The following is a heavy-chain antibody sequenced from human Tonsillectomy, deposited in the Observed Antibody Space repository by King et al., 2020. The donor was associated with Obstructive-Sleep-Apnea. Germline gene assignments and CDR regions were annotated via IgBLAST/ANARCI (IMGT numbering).Heavy chain of an antibody. D-gene: IGHD3-9*01. CDR3: ASTWEYYDILTGYYMYYFDH. CDR1: GFIVNNNY. Sequence: VQLVESGGGLVQPGGSLRLSCAASGFIVNNNYMSWVRQAPGKGLEWVSVIYSDGSTYYADSMKGTFTISRDNTKNTLYLKMNSLRAEDTAVYYCASTWEYYDILTGYYMYYFDHGGQGTLATVSS. V-gene: IGHV3-66*01. CDR2: IYSDGST. J-gene: IGHJ4*02.